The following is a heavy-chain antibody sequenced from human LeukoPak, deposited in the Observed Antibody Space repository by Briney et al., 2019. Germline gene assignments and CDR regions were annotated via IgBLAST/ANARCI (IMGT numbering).Heavy chain of an antibody. V-gene: IGHV4-59*01. CDR1: GGSISSYY. Sequence: SETLSLTCIVSGGSISSYYWSWIRQPPGKGLEWIGYIYYSGGTNYNPSLKSRVTISVDTSKNQFSLKLSSVTAADTAVYYCARGLMMAVAGRGEFHYWGQGTLVTVSS. J-gene: IGHJ4*02. D-gene: IGHD6-13*01. CDR3: ARGLMMAVAGRGEFHY. CDR2: IYYSGGT.